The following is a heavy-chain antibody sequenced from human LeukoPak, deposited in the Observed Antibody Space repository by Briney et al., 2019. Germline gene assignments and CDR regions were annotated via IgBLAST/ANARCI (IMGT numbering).Heavy chain of an antibody. V-gene: IGHV3-66*01. Sequence: AGGSLRLSCAASGFTVSSNYMSWVRQAPGKGLEWVSVIYSGGSTYYADSVKGRFTISRDNSKNTLYPQMNSLRAEDTAVYYCARISVTSSGFDYWGQGTLVTVSS. CDR1: GFTVSSNY. J-gene: IGHJ4*02. CDR2: IYSGGST. CDR3: ARISVTSSGFDY. D-gene: IGHD2-2*01.